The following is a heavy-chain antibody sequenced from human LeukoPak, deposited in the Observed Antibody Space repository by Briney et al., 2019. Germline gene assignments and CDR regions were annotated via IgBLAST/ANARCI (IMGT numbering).Heavy chain of an antibody. CDR3: ARHAGGYQPPDY. CDR1: GGSISSYY. D-gene: IGHD5-12*01. J-gene: IGHJ4*02. V-gene: IGHV4-59*08. Sequence: PSETLSLTCTVSGGSISSYYWSWIRQPPGKGLEWIGYIHYSGSTNYNPSLKSRVTISVDTSKNQFSLNLSSVTAADTAVYYCARHAGGYQPPDYWGQGTLVTVSS. CDR2: IHYSGST.